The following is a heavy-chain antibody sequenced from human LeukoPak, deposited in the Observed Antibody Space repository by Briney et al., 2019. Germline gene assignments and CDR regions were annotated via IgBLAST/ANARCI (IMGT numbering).Heavy chain of an antibody. V-gene: IGHV1-69*13. Sequence: SVKVSCKASGGTFSSYAISWVRQAPGQGLEWMGGIIPIFGTANYAQKFQGRVTITADESTSTAYMELSSLRSEDTAVYYCAKSLGYCSGGTCYPHFDYWGQGTLVTVSS. CDR1: GGTFSSYA. D-gene: IGHD2-15*01. J-gene: IGHJ4*02. CDR2: IIPIFGTA. CDR3: AKSLGYCSGGTCYPHFDY.